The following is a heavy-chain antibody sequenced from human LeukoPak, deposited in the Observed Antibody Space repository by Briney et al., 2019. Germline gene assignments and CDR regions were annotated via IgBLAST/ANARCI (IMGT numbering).Heavy chain of an antibody. CDR1: GFAFSSYG. V-gene: IGHV3-30*18. J-gene: IGHJ4*02. Sequence: PGGSLRLSCAASGFAFSSYGMHWVRQAPGKGLEWVALISYDGSNKYYADSVKGRFTISRDNSKNTLYLQMHSLRAEDTAVYYCAKDRYTYGTEYFDYWGQGTLVTVSS. CDR2: ISYDGSNK. D-gene: IGHD5-18*01. CDR3: AKDRYTYGTEYFDY.